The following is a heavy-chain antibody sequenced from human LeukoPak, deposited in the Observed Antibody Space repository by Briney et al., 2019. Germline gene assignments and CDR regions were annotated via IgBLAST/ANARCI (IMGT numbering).Heavy chain of an antibody. CDR1: GGSISSGSYY. CDR3: ARGLRYFDPPDY. J-gene: IGHJ4*02. Sequence: SETLSLTCTVSGGSISSGSYYWSWIRQPAGKGLEWIGRIYTSGSTNYNPSLKSRVTISVDTSKNQFSLKLSSVTAADTAVYYCARGLRYFDPPDYWGQGTLVTVSP. D-gene: IGHD3-9*01. V-gene: IGHV4-61*02. CDR2: IYTSGST.